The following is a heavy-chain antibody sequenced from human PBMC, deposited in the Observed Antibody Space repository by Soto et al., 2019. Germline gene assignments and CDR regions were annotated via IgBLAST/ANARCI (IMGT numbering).Heavy chain of an antibody. J-gene: IGHJ6*02. CDR2: IYNSGST. CDR1: GGSISSSSYY. D-gene: IGHD2-8*01. CDR3: ARRGYCTNGVCYYGMDV. Sequence: SETLYLTCNVSGGSISSSSYYWGWIRQPPGKELEWIGSIYNSGSTYYNPSLKSRFTLSVDTSKNQFSLKLSSVTAADTAVYYCARRGYCTNGVCYYGMDVWGQGTTVT. V-gene: IGHV4-39*01.